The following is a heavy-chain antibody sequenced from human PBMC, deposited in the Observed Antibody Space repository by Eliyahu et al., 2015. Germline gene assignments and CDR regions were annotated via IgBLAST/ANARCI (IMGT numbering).Heavy chain of an antibody. D-gene: IGHD3-16*01. Sequence: EVQLLESGGGLAQPGGSLRLXCAASGFPFSTYAMSWVRQAPGKGLEWVSGVGTTDSNTDYADSVKGRFTISRDSLKNTLYLQMNSLTVDDTAEYYCVKEARGMEQPYWGQGTLVTVSS. CDR2: VGTTDSNT. J-gene: IGHJ4*02. V-gene: IGHV3-23*01. CDR3: VKEARGMEQPY. CDR1: GFPFSTYA.